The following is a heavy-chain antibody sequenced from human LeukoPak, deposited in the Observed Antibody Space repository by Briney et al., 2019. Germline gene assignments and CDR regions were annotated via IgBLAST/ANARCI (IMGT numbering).Heavy chain of an antibody. CDR2: ISSDGTNT. CDR3: ARDFYGDSGV. CDR1: GFTFSSSW. Sequence: GGSLRLSCAASGFTFSSSWMHWVRQVPGTGPVWVSRISSDGTNTYYADSVKGRFSISRDNAKNTLYLQMNSLRAEDTAVYYCARDFYGDSGVWGKGTTVTVSS. V-gene: IGHV3-74*01. J-gene: IGHJ6*04. D-gene: IGHD3-10*01.